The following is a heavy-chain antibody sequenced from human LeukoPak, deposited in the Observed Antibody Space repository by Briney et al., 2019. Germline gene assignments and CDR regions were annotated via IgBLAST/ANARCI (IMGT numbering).Heavy chain of an antibody. CDR3: ARLGTRQLLYCGGDCYPN. Sequence: SETLSLTCTVSGGSISSSSYYWGWIRQPPGKGLEWIGSIYYSGSAYYNPSLKSRVTISVDTSKNQFSLKLSSVTAADTAVYYCARLGTRQLLYCGGDCYPNWGQGTLVTVSS. V-gene: IGHV4-39*01. J-gene: IGHJ4*02. CDR2: IYYSGSA. D-gene: IGHD2-21*02. CDR1: GGSISSSSYY.